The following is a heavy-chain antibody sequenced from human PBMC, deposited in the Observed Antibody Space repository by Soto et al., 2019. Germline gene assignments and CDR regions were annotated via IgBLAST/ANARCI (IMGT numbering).Heavy chain of an antibody. Sequence: ASVKVSCKASGYTFTSYDINWVRQATGQGLEWMGWMNPNSGNTGYAQKFQGRVTMTRNTSISTAYMELSSLRSEDTAVYYCATTPRSYYYYYYMDVWGKGTTVTVSS. CDR2: MNPNSGNT. J-gene: IGHJ6*03. CDR3: ATTPRSYYYYYYMDV. D-gene: IGHD2-15*01. CDR1: GYTFTSYD. V-gene: IGHV1-8*01.